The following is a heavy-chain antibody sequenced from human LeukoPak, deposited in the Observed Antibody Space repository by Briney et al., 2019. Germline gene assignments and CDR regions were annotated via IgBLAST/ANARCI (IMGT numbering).Heavy chain of an antibody. Sequence: ASVKVSCKASGYTFTSYDINWVRQATGQGLEWMGWMNPNSGNTGYAQKFQGRVTMTRNTSISTAYMELSSLRSEDTAVYYCARDRSPGLVRGRDYYYGLDVWGQGTMVTVSS. D-gene: IGHD3-10*01. V-gene: IGHV1-8*01. CDR1: GYTFTSYD. J-gene: IGHJ3*01. CDR3: ARDRSPGLVRGRDYYYGLDV. CDR2: MNPNSGNT.